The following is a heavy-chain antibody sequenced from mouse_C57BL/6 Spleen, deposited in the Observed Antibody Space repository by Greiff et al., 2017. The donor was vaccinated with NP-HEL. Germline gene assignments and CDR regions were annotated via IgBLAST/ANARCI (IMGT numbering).Heavy chain of an antibody. CDR2: INPSSGYT. CDR1: GYTFTSYW. Sequence: VQLQQSGAELAKPGASVKLSCKASGYTFTSYWMHWVKQRPGQGLEWIGYINPSSGYTKYNQKFKDKATLTADKSSSTAYRQLSSLTYEDSAVYYCARAYYDYPRYFDVWGTGTTVTVSS. V-gene: IGHV1-7*01. J-gene: IGHJ1*03. D-gene: IGHD2-4*01. CDR3: ARAYYDYPRYFDV.